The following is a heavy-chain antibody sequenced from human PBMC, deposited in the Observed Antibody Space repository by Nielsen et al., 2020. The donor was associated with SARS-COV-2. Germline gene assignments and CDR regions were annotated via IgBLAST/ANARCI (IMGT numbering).Heavy chain of an antibody. D-gene: IGHD2-2*01. Sequence: GGSLRLSCAASGFTFDDYAMHWVRQAPGKSLEWVSGISWNSGSIGYADSVKGRFTISRDNAKNSLYLQMNSLRAEDTALYYCAKGGPPPTPPAYYYYGMDVWGQGTTVTVSS. CDR2: ISWNSGSI. CDR1: GFTFDDYA. CDR3: AKGGPPPTPPAYYYYGMDV. J-gene: IGHJ6*02. V-gene: IGHV3-9*01.